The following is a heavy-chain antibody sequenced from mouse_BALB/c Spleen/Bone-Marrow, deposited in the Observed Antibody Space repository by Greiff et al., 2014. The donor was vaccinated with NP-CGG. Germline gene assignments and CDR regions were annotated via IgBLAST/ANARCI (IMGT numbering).Heavy chain of an antibody. CDR2: IDPANGNT. CDR1: GFNIKDTY. D-gene: IGHD1-1*01. V-gene: IGHV14-3*02. CDR3: AIYYYGSSGFAY. Sequence: EVQLQESGAELVKPGASVKLSCTASGFNIKDTYVHWVKQRPEQGLEWIGRIDPANGNTKYDPKVQGKATITADTSSNTAYLQLSSLTFEDTAVYYCAIYYYGSSGFAYWGQGTLVTVSA. J-gene: IGHJ3*01.